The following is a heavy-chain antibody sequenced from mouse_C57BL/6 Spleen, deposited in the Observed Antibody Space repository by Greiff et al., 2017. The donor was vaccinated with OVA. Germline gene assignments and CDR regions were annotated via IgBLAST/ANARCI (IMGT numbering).Heavy chain of an antibody. D-gene: IGHD1-1*01. J-gene: IGHJ1*03. CDR3: APTVVVDWYFDV. CDR2: IHPNSGST. CDR1: GYTFTSYW. Sequence: QVHVKQPGAELVKPGASVKLSCKASGYTFTSYWMHWVKQRPGQGLEWIGMIHPNSGSTNYNEKFKSKATLTVDKSSSTAYMQLSSLTSEDSAVYYCAPTVVVDWYFDVWGTGTTVTVSS. V-gene: IGHV1-64*01.